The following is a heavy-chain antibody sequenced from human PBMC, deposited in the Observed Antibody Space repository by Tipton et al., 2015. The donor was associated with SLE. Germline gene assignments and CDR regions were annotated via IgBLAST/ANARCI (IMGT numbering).Heavy chain of an antibody. CDR3: ARSIVATTDFDY. CDR1: GYTFTSYG. V-gene: IGHV1-18*01. CDR2: ISAYNGNT. Sequence: QVQLVQSGAEVKKPGASVKVSCKASGYTFTSYGISWVRQAPGQGLEWMGWISAYNGNTNYAQKLQGRVTMTTDTFSNTAFMELRSLTSDDTAVYYCARSIVATTDFDYWGQGTMVTVSS. J-gene: IGHJ4*02. D-gene: IGHD5-12*01.